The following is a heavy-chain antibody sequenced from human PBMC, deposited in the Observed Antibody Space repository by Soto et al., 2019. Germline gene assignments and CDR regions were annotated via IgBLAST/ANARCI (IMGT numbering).Heavy chain of an antibody. J-gene: IGHJ6*03. Sequence: ASVKVSCKASGYTFTSYDINWVRQATGQGLEWMGWMNPNSGNTGYAQKFQGRVTMTRNTSISTAYMELSSLRSEDTAVYYCARQDRYYGSGSFYASYYYYMDVWGKGTTVTVSS. CDR1: GYTFTSYD. D-gene: IGHD3-10*01. CDR2: MNPNSGNT. CDR3: ARQDRYYGSGSFYASYYYYMDV. V-gene: IGHV1-8*01.